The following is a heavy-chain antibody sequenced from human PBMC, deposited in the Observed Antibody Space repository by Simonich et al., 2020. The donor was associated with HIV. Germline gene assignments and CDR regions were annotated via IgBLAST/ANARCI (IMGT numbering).Heavy chain of an antibody. V-gene: IGHV4-38-2*02. Sequence: QVQLQESGPGLVKPSETLSLICNVSGYSISSGYFGGWLRQPPGKGLGWFGSTYRRGTTYYNPSLKSRITISVDTSKNQFSLKMTSVTAADTALYYCARAHQDILFDNWGLGTLVTVSS. CDR3: ARAHQDILFDN. D-gene: IGHD2-15*01. CDR1: GYSISSGYF. CDR2: TYRRGTT. J-gene: IGHJ4*02.